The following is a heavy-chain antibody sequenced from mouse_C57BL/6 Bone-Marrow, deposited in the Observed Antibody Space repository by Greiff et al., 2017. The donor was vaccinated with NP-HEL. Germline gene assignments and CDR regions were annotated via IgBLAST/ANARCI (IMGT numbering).Heavy chain of an antibody. Sequence: EVQLQQSGAELVRPGASVKLSCTVSGFNIKDDYMHWVKQRPEQGLEWIGWFDPENGDTEYASKFQGKATITADTSSNTAYLQLSSLTSEDTAVDYCTTGGSSPYAMDYWGQGTSVTVSS. CDR3: TTGGSSPYAMDY. CDR1: GFNIKDDY. V-gene: IGHV14-4*01. CDR2: FDPENGDT. D-gene: IGHD1-1*01. J-gene: IGHJ4*01.